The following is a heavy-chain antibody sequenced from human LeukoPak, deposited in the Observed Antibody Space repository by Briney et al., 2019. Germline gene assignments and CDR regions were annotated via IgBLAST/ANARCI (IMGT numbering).Heavy chain of an antibody. CDR1: GYTFTGYY. CDR3: ARTSPAYDSSGYYPY. V-gene: IGHV1-2*02. Sequence: ASVKVSCKASGYTFTGYYMHWVRQAPGQGLEWMGWINPNSGGTNYAQKFQGRVTMTRDTSISTAYMELSRLRSDDTAVYYCARTSPAYDSSGYYPYWGQGTLVTVSS. J-gene: IGHJ4*02. D-gene: IGHD3-22*01. CDR2: INPNSGGT.